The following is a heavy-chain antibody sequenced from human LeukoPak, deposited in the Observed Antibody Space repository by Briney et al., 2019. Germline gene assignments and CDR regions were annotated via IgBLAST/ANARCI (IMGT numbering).Heavy chain of an antibody. CDR2: IYHSGST. Sequence: SETLSLTCTVSGYSISSGYYWGWIRQPPGKGLEWIGSIYHSGSTYYNPSLKSRVTISVDTSKNQFSLKLSSVTAADTAVYYCARGRITAAGPNWFDPWGQGTLVTVSS. CDR3: ARGRITAAGPNWFDP. J-gene: IGHJ5*02. CDR1: GYSISSGYY. D-gene: IGHD6-13*01. V-gene: IGHV4-38-2*02.